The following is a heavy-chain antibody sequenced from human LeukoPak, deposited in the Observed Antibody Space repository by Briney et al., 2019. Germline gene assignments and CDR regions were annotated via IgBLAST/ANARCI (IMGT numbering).Heavy chain of an antibody. Sequence: PSETLSLTCTVSGGSISSYYWSWIRQPPGKGLEWIAFISYSGSTDYNPSLKSRVTISVDTSKNQFSLRLTSVTAADTAIYYCAREGYYDGDTYHTWLAPWGQGTLVTVSS. CDR2: ISYSGST. CDR3: AREGYYDGDTYHTWLAP. CDR1: GGSISSYY. J-gene: IGHJ5*02. V-gene: IGHV4-59*01. D-gene: IGHD2-21*01.